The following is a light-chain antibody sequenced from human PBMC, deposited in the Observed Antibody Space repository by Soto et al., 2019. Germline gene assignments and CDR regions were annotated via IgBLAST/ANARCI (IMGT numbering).Light chain of an antibody. CDR3: SSHTSGSTRV. V-gene: IGLV2-14*01. J-gene: IGLJ1*01. CDR1: SSDVGGYDY. CDR2: EVT. Sequence: QSVLTQPASVSGSPGQSIAISCTGTSSDVGGYDYVSWYQQQPDKAPKLMIYEVTKRPSGASNRFSGSKSGNTASLTISGLQAEDEADYYCSSHTSGSTRVFGTGTKVTVL.